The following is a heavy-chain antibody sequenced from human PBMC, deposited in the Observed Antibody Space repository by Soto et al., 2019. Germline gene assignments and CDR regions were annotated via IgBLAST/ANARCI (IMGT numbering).Heavy chain of an antibody. Sequence: EVQLVESGGGLVQPGGSLRLSCAASGFTFDDYTMHWVRQVPGKGLEWVSSLSCNCGDIDYAHSGRGRFTISRDNARSSLYCKRNSLRPEDKAFYYCTKASYDPSSFFFAHWGQGTLVTVSS. CDR2: LSCNCGDI. CDR1: GFTFDDYT. CDR3: TKASYDPSSFFFAH. J-gene: IGHJ4*02. D-gene: IGHD3-3*01. V-gene: IGHV3-9*01.